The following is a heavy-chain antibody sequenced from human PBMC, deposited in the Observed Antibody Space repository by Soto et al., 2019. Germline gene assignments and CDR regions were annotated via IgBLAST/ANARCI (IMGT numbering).Heavy chain of an antibody. CDR3: ASLMFGELFEPSPADY. J-gene: IGHJ4*02. Sequence: PSETLSLTYAVSGGSISSSSYYWGWIRQPPGKGLEWIGSIYYSGSTYYNPSLKSRVTISVDTSKNQFSLKLSSVTAADTAVYYCASLMFGELFEPSPADYWGQGTLVTVSS. CDR1: GGSISSSSYY. V-gene: IGHV4-39*01. CDR2: IYYSGST. D-gene: IGHD3-10*02.